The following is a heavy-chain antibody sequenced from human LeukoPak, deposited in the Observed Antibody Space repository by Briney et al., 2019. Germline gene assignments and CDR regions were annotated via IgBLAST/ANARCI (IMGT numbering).Heavy chain of an antibody. CDR3: ARQHYCSTTSCFASGFDP. V-gene: IGHV4-61*01. Sequence: SETLSLTCTVSGGSVSSGSYYWSWIRQPPGKGLEWIGYIYNSGGTVYNPSLKSRVTISVDKSKNQVSLKLSSVTAADAAVYYCARQHYCSTTSCFASGFDPWGQGTLVTVSS. CDR1: GGSVSSGSYY. J-gene: IGHJ5*02. CDR2: IYNSGGT. D-gene: IGHD2-2*01.